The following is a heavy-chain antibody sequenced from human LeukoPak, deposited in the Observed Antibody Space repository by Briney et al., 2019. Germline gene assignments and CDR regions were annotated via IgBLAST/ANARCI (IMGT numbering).Heavy chain of an antibody. D-gene: IGHD3-22*01. Sequence: ASVKVSCKASGGTFSSYAISWVRQAPGQGLEWMGGIIPIFGTANYAQRFQGRVTITTDESTSTAYMELSSLRSEDTAVYYCARGPYDSRGQDYYYYYMDVWGRGTTVTVS. CDR2: IIPIFGTA. CDR1: GGTFSSYA. CDR3: ARGPYDSRGQDYYYYYMDV. V-gene: IGHV1-69*05. J-gene: IGHJ6*03.